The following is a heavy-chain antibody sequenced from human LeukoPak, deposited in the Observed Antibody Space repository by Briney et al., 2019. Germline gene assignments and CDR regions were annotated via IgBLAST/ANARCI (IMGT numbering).Heavy chain of an antibody. J-gene: IGHJ4*02. V-gene: IGHV3-30*15. D-gene: IGHD3-9*01. CDR1: GFAFNTQA. Sequence: PGGSLRLSCVASGFAFNTQAMHWVRQAPGKGLEWLAVMSLDGSSIYYADSAKGRFTISRDNSKNTLNLQMSSLRVEDTAVYYCARDRGKLRYFDLWGQGTLLTVSS. CDR3: ARDRGKLRYFDL. CDR2: MSLDGSSI.